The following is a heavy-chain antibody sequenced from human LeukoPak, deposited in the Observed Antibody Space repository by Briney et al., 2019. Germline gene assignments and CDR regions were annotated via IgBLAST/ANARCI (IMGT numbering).Heavy chain of an antibody. CDR2: ISGSGGST. D-gene: IGHD6-13*01. Sequence: PGGSLRLSCAASGFTFSSYAMSWVRQAPGKGLEWVSAISGSGGSTYYADSVKGRFTISRDNSKNTLYLQMNSLRAEDTAVYYCAKAPFKGSSWYYFDYWGQGTLVTVSS. J-gene: IGHJ4*02. CDR1: GFTFSSYA. V-gene: IGHV3-23*01. CDR3: AKAPFKGSSWYYFDY.